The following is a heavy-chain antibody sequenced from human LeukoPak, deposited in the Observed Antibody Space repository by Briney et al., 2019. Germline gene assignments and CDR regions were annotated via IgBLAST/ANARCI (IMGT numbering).Heavy chain of an antibody. CDR2: IYYTGGT. CDR1: GGSITSSSYY. Sequence: PSETLSLTCSVSGGSITSSSYYWGWIRQPPEKGLEWIGSIYYTGGTYYSPSLKSRVTISVDTSKNQFSLKLSSVTAADTAVYYCARGPYCSSTSCQPNAFDIWGQGTMVTVSS. D-gene: IGHD2-2*01. V-gene: IGHV4-39*07. CDR3: ARGPYCSSTSCQPNAFDI. J-gene: IGHJ3*02.